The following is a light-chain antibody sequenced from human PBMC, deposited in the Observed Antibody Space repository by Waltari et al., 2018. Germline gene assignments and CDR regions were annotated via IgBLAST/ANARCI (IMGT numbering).Light chain of an antibody. J-gene: IGKJ1*01. Sequence: DIQMTQSPSTLSASVGDRVTITCRTSETIDGWLAWYQQKPGEVPKLLIYKASTLEIGVPSRFSASGSGTEFSLTISSLQPDDFATYYCQQYNGPPTFGQGTKVDVK. CDR2: KAS. CDR1: ETIDGW. CDR3: QQYNGPPT. V-gene: IGKV1-5*03.